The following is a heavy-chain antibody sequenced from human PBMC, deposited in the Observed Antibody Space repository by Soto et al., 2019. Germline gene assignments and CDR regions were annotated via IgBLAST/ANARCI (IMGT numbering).Heavy chain of an antibody. CDR3: ASAGTRWATSWFDL. CDR1: RYTFTAFY. CDR2: ITPKSGGT. J-gene: IGHJ5*02. Sequence: ASVKVSCEAYRYTFTAFYMLWERQAPGQGLEWIGWITPKSGGTNYAQKLQGRVTMTRDTSINTTYMELSSLSAADTAVYFCASAGTRWATSWFDLWGQATLVTVPS. V-gene: IGHV1-2*02. D-gene: IGHD6-13*01.